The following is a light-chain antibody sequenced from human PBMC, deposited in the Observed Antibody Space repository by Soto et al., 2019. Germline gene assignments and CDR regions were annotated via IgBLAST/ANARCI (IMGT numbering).Light chain of an antibody. Sequence: ENVLTQSPGTLSLSPGEEATLSCRASQNVSNNYLAWYQQIPGQPPRLLIYGASSRATGIPDRFSGRGSGTDFTLTISRLEPEDFSVYYCQQYATSPRTCGQGTKVDIK. CDR3: QQYATSPRT. V-gene: IGKV3-20*01. J-gene: IGKJ1*01. CDR1: QNVSNNY. CDR2: GAS.